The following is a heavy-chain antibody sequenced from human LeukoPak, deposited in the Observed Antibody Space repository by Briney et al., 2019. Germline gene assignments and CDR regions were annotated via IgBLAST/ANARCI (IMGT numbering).Heavy chain of an antibody. Sequence: GGSLRLSCAASGFTFSSYAMHWVRQAPGKGLEWVALISYDGSDKYYADSVKGRFTISRDNAKNSLYLQMNSLRAEDTAVYYCARAEVATLSPYYFDYWGQGTLVTVSS. D-gene: IGHD5-12*01. CDR3: ARAEVATLSPYYFDY. CDR2: ISYDGSDK. V-gene: IGHV3-30*04. J-gene: IGHJ4*02. CDR1: GFTFSSYA.